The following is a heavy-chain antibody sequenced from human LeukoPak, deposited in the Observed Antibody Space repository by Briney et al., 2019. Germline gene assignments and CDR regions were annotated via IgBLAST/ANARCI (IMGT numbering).Heavy chain of an antibody. V-gene: IGHV4-59*01. J-gene: IGHJ4*02. CDR3: ARGHSSGYYHYFDY. D-gene: IGHD3-22*01. CDR1: GGSISSYY. CDR2: IYYSGST. Sequence: SETLSLTCTVSGGSISSYYWSWIRQPPGKGLEWIGYIYYSGSTNYNPSLKSRVTISVDTSKNQFSLKLSSVTAADTAVYYCARGHSSGYYHYFDYWGQGTLVTVSS.